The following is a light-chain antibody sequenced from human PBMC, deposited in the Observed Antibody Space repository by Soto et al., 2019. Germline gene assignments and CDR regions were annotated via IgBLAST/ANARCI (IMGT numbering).Light chain of an antibody. CDR3: QQYNNWPSWT. CDR2: GAS. CDR1: QSVTTN. J-gene: IGKJ1*01. Sequence: EIVMTQSPATLSVSPGERATLSCRASQSVTTNLAWYQQRPGQAPRLLIYGASTRAPGIAARFSGSGSGTEFTLTISSLQSEDFAVYYCQQYNNWPSWTFGQGTKVEIK. V-gene: IGKV3-15*01.